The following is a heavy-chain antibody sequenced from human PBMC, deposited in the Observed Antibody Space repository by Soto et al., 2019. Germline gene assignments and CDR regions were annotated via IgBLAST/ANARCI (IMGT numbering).Heavy chain of an antibody. CDR1: GYTFTSYG. J-gene: IGHJ3*02. V-gene: IGHV1-18*04. D-gene: IGHD2-15*01. Sequence: ASVKVSCKASGYTFTSYGISWVRQAPGQGLEWMGWISAYNGNTNYAQKLQGRVTMTTDTSTSTAYMELRSLRSDDTAVYYCASPVGEGYCSGGGCGYRRDAFDIWGQGTMVTVSS. CDR2: ISAYNGNT. CDR3: ASPVGEGYCSGGGCGYRRDAFDI.